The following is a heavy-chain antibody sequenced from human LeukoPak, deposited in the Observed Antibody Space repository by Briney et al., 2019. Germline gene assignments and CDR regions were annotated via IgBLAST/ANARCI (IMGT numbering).Heavy chain of an antibody. CDR3: AMLYSSSWVEGAFDI. CDR1: GFTFNIYG. J-gene: IGHJ3*02. V-gene: IGHV3-30*02. Sequence: GGSLRLSCAASGFTFNIYGMHWVRQAPGKGLEWVAFIPNDGSDKYYADSVKGRFTISRDNSKNTLYLQMNSLRAEDTAVYYCAMLYSSSWVEGAFDIWGQGTMVTVSS. D-gene: IGHD6-13*01. CDR2: IPNDGSDK.